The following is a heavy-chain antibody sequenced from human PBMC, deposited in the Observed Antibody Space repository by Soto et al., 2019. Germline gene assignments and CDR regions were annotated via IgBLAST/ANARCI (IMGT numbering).Heavy chain of an antibody. CDR1: GYTFTSYA. Sequence: GASVKVSCKASGYTFTSYAMHWVRQAPGQRLEGMGWINAGNGNTKYSQKFQGRVTITRDTSASTAYMELSSRRSEDTAVYYCASLYSSGYYFDYWGQGTLVTVSS. D-gene: IGHD6-19*01. V-gene: IGHV1-3*01. J-gene: IGHJ4*02. CDR2: INAGNGNT. CDR3: ASLYSSGYYFDY.